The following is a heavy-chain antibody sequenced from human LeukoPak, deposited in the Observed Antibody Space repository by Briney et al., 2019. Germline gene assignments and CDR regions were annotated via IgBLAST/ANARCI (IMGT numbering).Heavy chain of an antibody. CDR2: IYPGDSDT. J-gene: IGHJ4*02. CDR3: VRLGAAAGIDY. D-gene: IGHD6-13*01. V-gene: IGHV5-51*01. Sequence: GESLKISCKGSGYSFTTYWIGWVRQMPGKGLEWMGIIYPGDSDTRYSPSFQGQVTMSADKSISTAYLQWSSLKASDTAMYYCVRLGAAAGIDYWGQGTLVTVSS. CDR1: GYSFTTYW.